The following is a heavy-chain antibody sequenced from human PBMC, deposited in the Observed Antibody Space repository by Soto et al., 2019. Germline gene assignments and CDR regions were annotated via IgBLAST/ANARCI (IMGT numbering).Heavy chain of an antibody. CDR3: TKIVAGTGY. CDR2: VKSKISGGTT. V-gene: IGHV3-15*01. Sequence: EVHLVESGGGLVKPGGSLRLSCAASGSGFADGWMSWVRQAPGKGLEWVGRVKSKISGGTTDYGAPVEGRFTISRDDSKNTLYLQMTGLKTENTAVYYCTKIVAGTGYWGQGTLVSVSS. J-gene: IGHJ4*02. D-gene: IGHD6-19*01. CDR1: GSGFADGW.